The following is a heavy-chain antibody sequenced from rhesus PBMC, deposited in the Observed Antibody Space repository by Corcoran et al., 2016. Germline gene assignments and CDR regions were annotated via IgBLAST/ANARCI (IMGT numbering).Heavy chain of an antibody. J-gene: IGHJ5-1*01. CDR1: GGSLSSSNW. Sequence: QVQLQESGPGLVKPSETLSLTCAVSGGSLSSSNWWSWIRHPPGKGLEWIGGIYTNTESTNYNPSLKNRVTISKATSKHQFSLKLSSVTAADTAVYYCACARTNNRFDVWGPGVLVTVSS. V-gene: IGHV4S12*01. CDR2: IYTNTEST. CDR3: ACARTNNRFDV. D-gene: IGHD4-11*01.